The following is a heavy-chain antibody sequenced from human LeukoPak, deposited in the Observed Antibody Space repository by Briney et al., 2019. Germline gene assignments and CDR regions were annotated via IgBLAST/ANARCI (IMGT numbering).Heavy chain of an antibody. CDR2: MNPNSGNT. V-gene: IGHV1-8*01. Sequence: ASVKVSCKASGYTFTSYDINWVRQATGQGLEWMGWMNPNSGNTGYAQKFQGRATMTRNTSISTAYMELSSLRSEDTAVYYCARPLGYCSSTSCYGTVYYYGMDVWGQGTTVTVSS. CDR3: ARPLGYCSSTSCYGTVYYYGMDV. J-gene: IGHJ6*02. D-gene: IGHD2-2*01. CDR1: GYTFTSYD.